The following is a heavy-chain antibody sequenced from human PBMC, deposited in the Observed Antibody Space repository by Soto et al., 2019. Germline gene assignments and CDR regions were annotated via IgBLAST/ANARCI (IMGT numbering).Heavy chain of an antibody. CDR2: IYYSGST. CDR3: ARTKIVLMVYAIMGFDY. J-gene: IGHJ4*02. V-gene: IGHV4-39*01. Sequence: LEIMSLTCTVSGGSISSSSYYWGWIRKPPGKGLEWIGSIYYSGSTYYNPSLKSRVTISVDTSKNQFSLKLSSVTAADTAVYYCARTKIVLMVYAIMGFDYWGQGTLVTVSS. D-gene: IGHD2-8*01. CDR1: GGSISSSSYY.